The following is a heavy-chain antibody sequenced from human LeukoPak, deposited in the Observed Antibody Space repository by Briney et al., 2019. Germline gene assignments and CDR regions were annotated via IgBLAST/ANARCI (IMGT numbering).Heavy chain of an antibody. D-gene: IGHD3-9*01. CDR3: YSAFDWFNFDY. Sequence: PSETLSLTCTVSGGSISSYYWSWIRQPPGKGLEWIGYIYYSGSTNYNPSLKSRVTISVETSKNQFSLKLSSVTAADTAVYYCYSAFDWFNFDYWGQGTLVTVSS. CDR2: IYYSGST. J-gene: IGHJ4*02. CDR1: GGSISSYY. V-gene: IGHV4-59*01.